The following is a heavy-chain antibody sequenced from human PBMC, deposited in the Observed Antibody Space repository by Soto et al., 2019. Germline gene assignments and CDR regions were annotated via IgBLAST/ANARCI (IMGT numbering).Heavy chain of an antibody. J-gene: IGHJ5*02. V-gene: IGHV3-48*01. CDR1: GFTFSSYS. D-gene: IGHD2-15*01. CDR2: ISSSSSTI. CDR3: ARDRGKCSGGSCYWFDP. Sequence: GGSLRLSCAASGFTFSSYSMNWVRQAPGKGLEWVSYISSSSSTIYYADSVKGRFTISRDNAKNSLYLQMNSLRAEDTAVYYCARDRGKCSGGSCYWFDPWGQGTLVTVSS.